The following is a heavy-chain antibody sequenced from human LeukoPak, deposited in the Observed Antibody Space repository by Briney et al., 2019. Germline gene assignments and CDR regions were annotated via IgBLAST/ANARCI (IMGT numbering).Heavy chain of an antibody. Sequence: ASVKVSCKASGYTFTGYYMHWVRQAPGQGLEWMGWINPNSGGTNYAQKFQGRVTMTRDTSISTAYMELSRLRSDDTAVYYCARASGSLTGYCTNGVCYTDWFDPWGQGTLVTVSS. J-gene: IGHJ5*02. CDR3: ARASGSLTGYCTNGVCYTDWFDP. V-gene: IGHV1-2*02. CDR2: INPNSGGT. D-gene: IGHD2-8*01. CDR1: GYTFTGYY.